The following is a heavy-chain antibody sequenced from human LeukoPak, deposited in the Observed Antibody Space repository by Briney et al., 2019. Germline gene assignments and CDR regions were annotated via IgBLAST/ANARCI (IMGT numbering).Heavy chain of an antibody. CDR1: GFTFSSYS. CDR2: ISSSSSYI. D-gene: IGHD6-19*01. CDR3: ARDVRSIIAVAGGRNNWFDP. V-gene: IGHV3-21*01. J-gene: IGHJ5*02. Sequence: GGSLRLSCAASGFTFSSYSMNWVRQAPGKGLEWVSSISSSSSYIYYADSVKGRFTISRDNAKNSLYLQMNSLRAEDTAVYYCARDVRSIIAVAGGRNNWFDPWGQGTLVTVSS.